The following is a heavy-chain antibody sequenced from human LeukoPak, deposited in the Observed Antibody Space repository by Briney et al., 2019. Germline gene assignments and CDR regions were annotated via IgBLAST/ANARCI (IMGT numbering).Heavy chain of an antibody. V-gene: IGHV4-59*02. CDR3: ARIHRYCSGGACYVLDN. J-gene: IGHJ4*02. Sequence: SETLSLTCVVSGSSVSGYYWGWIRQPPGRGLEWIGYVYYSGSTNYNPSFKSRITISVDTSRNQFSLQLSSVTAADTAVYYCARIHRYCSGGACYVLDNWGQGSLVAVSS. CDR1: GSSVSGYY. D-gene: IGHD2-15*01. CDR2: VYYSGST.